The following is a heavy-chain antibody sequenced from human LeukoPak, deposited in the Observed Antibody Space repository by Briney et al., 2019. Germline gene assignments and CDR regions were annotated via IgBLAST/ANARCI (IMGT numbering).Heavy chain of an antibody. Sequence: GGSLRLSCAASGFTFSSYAMSWVRQAPGKGLEWISAISGSGGSTYYAGSVKGRFTISRDNSKNTLYLQINSLRAEDTAVYYCAKGTVTISDYWGQGTLVTVSS. CDR1: GFTFSSYA. D-gene: IGHD4-17*01. V-gene: IGHV3-23*01. CDR2: ISGSGGST. J-gene: IGHJ4*02. CDR3: AKGTVTISDY.